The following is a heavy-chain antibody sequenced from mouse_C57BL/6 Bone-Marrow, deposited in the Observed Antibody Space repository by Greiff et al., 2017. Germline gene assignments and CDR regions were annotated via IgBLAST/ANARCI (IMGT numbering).Heavy chain of an antibody. V-gene: IGHV1-54*01. CDR3: ARGSNYYGSSYGFAY. J-gene: IGHJ3*01. Sequence: QVQLQQSGAELVRPGTSVKVSCKASGYAFTNYLIEWVKQRPGQGLEWIGVINPGSGGTTYNVKFKGKATLTAAKSSSTASMPLSSLTSEAAAVYFCARGSNYYGSSYGFAYWGPGTLVTGS. D-gene: IGHD1-1*01. CDR2: INPGSGGT. CDR1: GYAFTNYL.